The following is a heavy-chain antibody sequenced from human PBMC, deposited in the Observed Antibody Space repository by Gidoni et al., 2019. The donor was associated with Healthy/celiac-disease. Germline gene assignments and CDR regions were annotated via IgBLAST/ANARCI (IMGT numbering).Heavy chain of an antibody. D-gene: IGHD4-17*01. CDR3: ASIYGCKDFDY. Sequence: QVQLVQSGSGVKKPGSSVKVSSKASAGTFSSYTISWVRQAPGQGLEWMGRIIPILGIANYAQKFQGRVTITADKSTSTAYMELSSLRSEDTAVYYCASIYGCKDFDYWGQGTLVTVSS. CDR2: IIPILGIA. J-gene: IGHJ4*02. CDR1: AGTFSSYT. V-gene: IGHV1-69*02.